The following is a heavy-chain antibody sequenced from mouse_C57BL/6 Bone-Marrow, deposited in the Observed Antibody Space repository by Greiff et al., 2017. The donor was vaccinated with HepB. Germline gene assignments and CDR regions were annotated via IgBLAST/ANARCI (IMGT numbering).Heavy chain of an antibody. J-gene: IGHJ2*01. CDR1: GYTFTDYE. Sequence: QVQLQQSGAELVRPGASVTLSCKASGYTFTDYEMHWVKQTPVHGLEWIGAIDPETGGTAYNQKFKGKAIMTAAKSSSTAYMELRSLTSEDSAVYYCTRSYYDIDYWGQGTTLTVSS. D-gene: IGHD2-4*01. V-gene: IGHV1-15*01. CDR3: TRSYYDIDY. CDR2: IDPETGGT.